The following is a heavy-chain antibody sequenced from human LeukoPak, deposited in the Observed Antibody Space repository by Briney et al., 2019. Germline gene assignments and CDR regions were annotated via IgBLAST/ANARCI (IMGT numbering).Heavy chain of an antibody. CDR1: GFTFSTYS. D-gene: IGHD5-12*01. J-gene: IGHJ4*02. CDR3: AREFGHDRWYFDY. CDR2: ISADGRIQ. V-gene: IGHV3-30*03. Sequence: GRSLRLSCAVSGFTFSTYSIHWGRQAPGKGLEWVTVISADGRIQYYSDSVKGRFTISRNNSLNTLHLQMNNLRAGDTAVYYCAREFGHDRWYFDYWGQGALVTVSS.